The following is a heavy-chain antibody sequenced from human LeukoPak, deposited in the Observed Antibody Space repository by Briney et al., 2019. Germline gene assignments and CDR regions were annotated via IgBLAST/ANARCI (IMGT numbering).Heavy chain of an antibody. V-gene: IGHV1-2*02. CDR1: GHTFAGYY. CDR2: INPNTGGT. J-gene: IGHJ4*02. D-gene: IGHD5-24*01. CDR3: ARVRDGNTVDFDY. Sequence: ASVKVSCKASGHTFAGYYIHWVRQAPGQGPEWMGYINPNTGGTKYAQKFQDRVTMTRDTSISTAYMELSRLRSDDTAVYYCARVRDGNTVDFDYWGQGTLVTVSS.